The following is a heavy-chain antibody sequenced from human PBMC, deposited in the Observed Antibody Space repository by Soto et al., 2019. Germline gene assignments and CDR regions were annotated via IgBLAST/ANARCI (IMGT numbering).Heavy chain of an antibody. D-gene: IGHD5-18*01. J-gene: IGHJ4*02. CDR3: ARDQGIQLRLVA. CDR2: INAGNGNT. V-gene: IGHV1-3*01. CDR1: GFTFPNYA. Sequence: QVQLVQSGAEVKKPGASVRVSCKAYGFTFPNYAIHWVRQAPGQRLEWMGWINAGNGNTEYSQKFQGRVTFTKDTSAITAYMELSSMRSEDTAVYYCARDQGIQLRLVAWGQGTLVTFSS.